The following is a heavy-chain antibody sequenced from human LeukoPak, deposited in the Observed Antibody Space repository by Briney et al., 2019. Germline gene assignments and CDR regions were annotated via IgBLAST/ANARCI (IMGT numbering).Heavy chain of an antibody. CDR2: ISGSSGST. CDR1: GFTCSSYA. J-gene: IGHJ4*02. Sequence: GASLRLSCAASGFTCSSYAMLWVRRAPGGGREGVSSISGSSGSTYYADSVYGRSTISTDNSKNTLYLQMNTQSAEDTAVYNCAQSRTRSRWIDCRGQGTLVTVSS. D-gene: IGHD6-13*01. V-gene: IGHV3-23*01. CDR3: AQSRTRSRWIDC.